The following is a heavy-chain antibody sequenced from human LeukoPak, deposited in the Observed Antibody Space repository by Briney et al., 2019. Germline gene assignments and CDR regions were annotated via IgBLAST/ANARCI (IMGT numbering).Heavy chain of an antibody. D-gene: IGHD3-22*01. CDR2: IYYSGST. CDR1: GGSISNYY. V-gene: IGHV4-59*01. J-gene: IGHJ4*02. Sequence: SETLSLTCTVSGGSISNYYWSWIRQPPGKGLEWIGHIYYSGSTNYNPSLKSRVTISIDTSKNQFSLKLSSVAAADTAVYYCARWGYFCDSSGHFDYWGQGTLVTVSS. CDR3: ARWGYFCDSSGHFDY.